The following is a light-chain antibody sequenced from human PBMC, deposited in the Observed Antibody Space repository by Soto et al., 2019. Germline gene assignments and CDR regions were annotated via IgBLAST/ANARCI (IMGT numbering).Light chain of an antibody. Sequence: EILLTQSPGTLSLSPGERATLLCRASQSVSSSYLAWYQQKPGQAPRRLIYATSSRAPGIPDRFSGSGSGTDFTLTINRLEPEDFAVYYCQQYGTSPYTFGQGTKVEI. CDR3: QQYGTSPYT. J-gene: IGKJ2*01. V-gene: IGKV3-20*01. CDR2: ATS. CDR1: QSVSSSY.